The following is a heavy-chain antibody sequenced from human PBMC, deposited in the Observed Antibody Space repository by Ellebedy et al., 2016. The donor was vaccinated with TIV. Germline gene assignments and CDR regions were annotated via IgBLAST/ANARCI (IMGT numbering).Heavy chain of an antibody. V-gene: IGHV3-23*01. J-gene: IGHJ6*02. CDR3: AKAMGGQVYYGMDV. Sequence: GESLKISCAASGFPFRSSAMTWVRQAPGKGLEWVSGISGSGTTTYYMDSVKGRFSISRDNSKNTVYLQLNSLRAEETAVYFFAKAMGGQVYYGMDVWGQGTTITVSS. CDR1: GFPFRSSA. CDR2: ISGSGTTT. D-gene: IGHD2-15*01.